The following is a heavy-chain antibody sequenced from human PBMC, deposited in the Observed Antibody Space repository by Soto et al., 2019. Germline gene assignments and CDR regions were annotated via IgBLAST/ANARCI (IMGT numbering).Heavy chain of an antibody. D-gene: IGHD3-10*01. V-gene: IGHV4-59*01. J-gene: IGHJ6*02. CDR1: GGSISSYY. CDR3: ARGLLDYGSGSYYNYYYGMDV. CDR2: IYYSGST. Sequence: SETLSLTCTVSGGSISSYYWSWIRQPPGKGLEWIGYIYYSGSTNYNPSLKSRVTISVDTSKNQFSLKLSSVTAADTAVYYCARGLLDYGSGSYYNYYYGMDVWGQGTTVTVSS.